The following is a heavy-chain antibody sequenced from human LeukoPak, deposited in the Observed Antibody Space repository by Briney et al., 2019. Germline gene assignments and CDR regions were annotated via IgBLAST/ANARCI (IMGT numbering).Heavy chain of an antibody. D-gene: IGHD2-2*01. V-gene: IGHV3-23*01. CDR3: AKVFCTSISCPFDY. CDR1: GFSLSNYA. J-gene: IGHJ4*02. Sequence: GGSLRLSCAASGFSLSNYAMSWVRQTPGKGLEWLSAFSGRGGSTYYEDSVKGRFTISRDNSKNTLYLQMNSLRAEDTAVYYCAKVFCTSISCPFDYWGQGTLVTVSS. CDR2: FSGRGGST.